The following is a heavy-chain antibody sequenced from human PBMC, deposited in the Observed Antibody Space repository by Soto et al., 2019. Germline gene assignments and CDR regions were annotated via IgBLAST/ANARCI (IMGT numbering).Heavy chain of an antibody. CDR1: GFTFSSYG. V-gene: IGHV3-30*18. J-gene: IGHJ4*02. D-gene: IGHD1-26*01. CDR2: ISYDGSNK. CDR3: AQEATYGHFDY. Sequence: QVQLVESGGGVVQPGRSLRLSCAASGFTFSSYGMHWVRQAPGKGLEWVAVISYDGSNKYYADSVKGRFTISRDNSKNTLYLQMNSLRAEDPAVYYCAQEATYGHFDYWGQGTLVTVSS.